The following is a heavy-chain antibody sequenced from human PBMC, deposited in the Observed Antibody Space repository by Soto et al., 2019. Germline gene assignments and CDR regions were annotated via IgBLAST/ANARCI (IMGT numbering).Heavy chain of an antibody. Sequence: PGGSLRLSCAASGFTFSNYAMNWVRQAPGKGLEWVSTISGSGGSPYYADSVKGRFTISRDNSKNTPYLQMNSLRAGDSAIYYCAKEGTSGLYYFDFCGQGTLVTVSS. D-gene: IGHD6-19*01. CDR1: GFTFSNYA. V-gene: IGHV3-23*01. CDR3: AKEGTSGLYYFDF. CDR2: ISGSGGSP. J-gene: IGHJ4*02.